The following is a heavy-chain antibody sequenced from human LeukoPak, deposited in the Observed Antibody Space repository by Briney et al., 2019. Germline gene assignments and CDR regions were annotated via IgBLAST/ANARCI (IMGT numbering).Heavy chain of an antibody. V-gene: IGHV3-30-3*01. CDR2: ISYDGSNK. Sequence: RSLRLSSAASGFTFSSYAMHWVRQAPRKGLEWVAVISYDGSNKYYADSVKGRFTISRDNSKNTLYLQMNSLRAEDTAVYYCARGSSLDYWGQGTLVTVSS. CDR1: GFTFSSYA. D-gene: IGHD3-10*01. J-gene: IGHJ4*02. CDR3: ARGSSLDY.